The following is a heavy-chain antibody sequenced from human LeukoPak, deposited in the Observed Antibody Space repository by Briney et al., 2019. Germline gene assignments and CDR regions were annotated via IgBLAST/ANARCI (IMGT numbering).Heavy chain of an antibody. D-gene: IGHD2-2*01. V-gene: IGHV3-30*18. Sequence: GRSLRLSCAASGFTFSSYGMHWVRQAPGKGLEWVAVISYDGSNKYYADSVKGRFTISRDNSKNTLYLQMNSLRAEDTAVYYCAKDIYQLLREGFFDCWGQGTLVTVSS. CDR1: GFTFSSYG. CDR3: AKDIYQLLREGFFDC. J-gene: IGHJ4*02. CDR2: ISYDGSNK.